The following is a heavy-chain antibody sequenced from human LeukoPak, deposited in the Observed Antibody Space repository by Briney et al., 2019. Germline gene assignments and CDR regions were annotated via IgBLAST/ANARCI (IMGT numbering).Heavy chain of an antibody. D-gene: IGHD6-19*01. V-gene: IGHV3-73*01. Sequence: SGGSLRLSCAASGFTFSGSAMHWVRQASGKGLEWVCRIRSKANSYATEYAASVKGRFTISRDDSKNTAYLQMNSLKTEDTAVYYCTGGLIAVARSAFDPWGQGTLVTVSS. J-gene: IGHJ5*02. CDR1: GFTFSGSA. CDR2: IRSKANSYAT. CDR3: TGGLIAVARSAFDP.